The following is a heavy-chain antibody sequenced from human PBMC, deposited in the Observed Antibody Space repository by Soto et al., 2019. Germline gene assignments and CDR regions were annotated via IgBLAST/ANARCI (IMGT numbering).Heavy chain of an antibody. V-gene: IGHV5-10-1*01. J-gene: IGHJ4*02. Sequence: GESLKISCKGSGYSFTSYWISWVRQMPGKGLEWMGRIDPSDSYTNYSPSFQGHVTISADKYISTAYLQWSSLKASDTAMYYCAASPIAVAGLGFDYWGQGTLVTVSS. CDR1: GYSFTSYW. CDR2: IDPSDSYT. CDR3: AASPIAVAGLGFDY. D-gene: IGHD6-19*01.